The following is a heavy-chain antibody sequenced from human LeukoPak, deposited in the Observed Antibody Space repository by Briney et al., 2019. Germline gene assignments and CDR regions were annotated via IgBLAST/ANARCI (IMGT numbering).Heavy chain of an antibody. CDR1: GFTFSSYA. D-gene: IGHD6-13*01. Sequence: GGSLRLSCAGAGFTFSSYAMSWVRQAPGKGLEWVSAISGSGGSTYYADSVKGRFTISRDNSKNTLHLQMNSLRAEDTAVYYCANRLSSSWYEWTIDYWGQGTLVTVSS. J-gene: IGHJ4*02. V-gene: IGHV3-23*01. CDR3: ANRLSSSWYEWTIDY. CDR2: ISGSGGST.